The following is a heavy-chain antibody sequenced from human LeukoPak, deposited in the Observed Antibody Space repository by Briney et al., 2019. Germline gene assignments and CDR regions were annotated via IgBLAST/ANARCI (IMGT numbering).Heavy chain of an antibody. CDR1: GFTFSSYA. V-gene: IGHV3-23*01. CDR2: ISGSGGST. Sequence: TGGSLRLSCALSGFTFSSYAMSWVRQAPGKGLEWVSVISGSGGSTYYADSVKGRFTISRDNSKNTLYLQMNSPRVEDTAVYYCAKTDGDMVRGVIITCDYWGQGTLVTVSS. CDR3: AKTDGDMVRGVIITCDY. D-gene: IGHD3-10*01. J-gene: IGHJ4*02.